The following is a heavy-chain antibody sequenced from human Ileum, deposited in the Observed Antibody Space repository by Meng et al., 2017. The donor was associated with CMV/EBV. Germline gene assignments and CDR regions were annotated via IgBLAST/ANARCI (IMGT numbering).Heavy chain of an antibody. CDR1: GFTFSSYE. J-gene: IGHJ4*02. V-gene: IGHV3-7*01. CDR2: INQDGSDQ. CDR3: ARDSEFWSGFDF. D-gene: IGHD3-3*01. Sequence: GGSLRLSCAASGFTFSSYEMNWVRQTPGKGPEGVANINQDGSDQYFADSVKGRFAISRDNTNNSIYLQMNTLRAEDSAIYYCARDSEFWSGFDFWGQGTLVTVSS.